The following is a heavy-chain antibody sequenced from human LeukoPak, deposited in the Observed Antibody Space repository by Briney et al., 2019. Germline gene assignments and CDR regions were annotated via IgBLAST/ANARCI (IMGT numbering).Heavy chain of an antibody. J-gene: IGHJ4*02. V-gene: IGHV3-48*04. CDR3: VRDGEYMIRGVKSFDY. D-gene: IGHD3-10*01. CDR2: ISSSGGTK. Sequence: PGGSLRLSCAASGFTFSSYGMHWVRQAPGKGLEWVSYISSSGGTKYYVDSVEGRFIISRDNAKNSLFLQMNSLRPEDTAVYYCVRDGEYMIRGVKSFDYWGQGTLVTVSS. CDR1: GFTFSSYG.